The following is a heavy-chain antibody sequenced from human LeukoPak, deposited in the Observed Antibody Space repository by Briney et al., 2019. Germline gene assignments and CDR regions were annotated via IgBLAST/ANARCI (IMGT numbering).Heavy chain of an antibody. CDR2: IKSKIDGGTT. CDR1: GFTFNDAW. D-gene: IGHD1-26*01. CDR3: TTHMWD. Sequence: GGSLRLSCAASGFTFNDAWMSWVRQAPGKGLEWVGLIKSKIDGGTTDYPAPVKGRFSISRDDSKNTVYLQMNNLKSEDTALYYCTTHMWDWGQGTLVTVSS. J-gene: IGHJ4*02. V-gene: IGHV3-15*01.